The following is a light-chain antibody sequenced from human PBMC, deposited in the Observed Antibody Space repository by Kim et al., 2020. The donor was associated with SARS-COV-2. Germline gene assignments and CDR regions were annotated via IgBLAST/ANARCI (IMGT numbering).Light chain of an antibody. CDR3: QQYDSLPVT. CDR1: QTVDNRY. J-gene: IGKJ5*01. V-gene: IGKV3D-20*01. CDR2: DES. Sequence: CPGDRATLPCWASQTVDNRYLAGYEQTPALALRLIIYDESIRAAGIPDRFSGSGSGTDCTLTISRLEPEDFAVYYCQQYDSLPVTFGQGTRLEIK.